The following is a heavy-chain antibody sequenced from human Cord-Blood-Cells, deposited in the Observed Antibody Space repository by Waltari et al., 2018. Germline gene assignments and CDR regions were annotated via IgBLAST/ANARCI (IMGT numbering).Heavy chain of an antibody. D-gene: IGHD6-13*01. V-gene: IGHV4-4*07. Sequence: QVQLQESGPGLVKPSETLSLTCPVSGGPISSYYWSWIRQPAGKGLEGIGRISTSGSTNYNPSLKSRVTMSVDTSKNQFSLKLSSVTAADTAVYYCARDKGSSSWYFFDYWGQGTLVTVSS. CDR3: ARDKGSSSWYFFDY. CDR1: GGPISSYY. J-gene: IGHJ4*02. CDR2: ISTSGST.